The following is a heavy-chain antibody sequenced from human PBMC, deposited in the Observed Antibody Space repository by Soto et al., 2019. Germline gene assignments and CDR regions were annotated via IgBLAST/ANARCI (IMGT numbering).Heavy chain of an antibody. V-gene: IGHV3-23*01. J-gene: IGHJ4*02. CDR3: AKDIFSDRPLYYFDY. Sequence: GGSLRLSCAASGFTFSSYAMSWVRESPGKGLEWVSAISGSGGSTYYADSVKGRFTISRDNSKNTLYLQMNSLRAEDTAVYYCAKDIFSDRPLYYFDYWGQGTLVTVSS. CDR2: ISGSGGST. CDR1: GFTFSSYA.